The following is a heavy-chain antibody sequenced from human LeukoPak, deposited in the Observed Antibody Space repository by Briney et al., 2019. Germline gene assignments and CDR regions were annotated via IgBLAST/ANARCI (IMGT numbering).Heavy chain of an antibody. Sequence: CRALTLSCACSVFTYDDYAMHWVRQARAKGLDWVYHLSWDIGSIGYADSVKGRFAISRDNAKNSLYLQMNSLRADDTALYYCAKGKLAVVVAATNLGIDYWGQGTLVTVSS. V-gene: IGHV3-9*01. CDR3: AKGKLAVVVAATNLGIDY. J-gene: IGHJ4*02. CDR1: VFTYDDYA. D-gene: IGHD2-15*01. CDR2: LSWDIGSI.